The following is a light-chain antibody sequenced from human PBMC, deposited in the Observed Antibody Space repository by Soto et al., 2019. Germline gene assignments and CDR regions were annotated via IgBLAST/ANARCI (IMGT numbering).Light chain of an antibody. CDR2: DAS. CDR3: QQYDNWPPWT. V-gene: IGKV3-11*01. Sequence: EIVLTQSPATLSLSPGARATLSCRATQSVTNYLAWYQQKPGQAPRLLIYDASNRATGVPARFSGSGSGTEFTLTISSLQSEDFAVYYCQQYDNWPPWTFGQGTKVDIK. J-gene: IGKJ1*01. CDR1: QSVTNY.